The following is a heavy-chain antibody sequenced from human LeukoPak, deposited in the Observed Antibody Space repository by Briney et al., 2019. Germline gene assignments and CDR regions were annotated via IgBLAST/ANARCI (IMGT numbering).Heavy chain of an antibody. V-gene: IGHV1-18*01. CDR3: AVPRYYYDSSGYRAYYFDY. CDR2: ISAYNGNT. Sequence: ASVKVSCKASGYTFTSYGISWVRQAPGQGLEWMGWISAYNGNTNYAQKLQGRVTMTTDTSTSTAYMELRSLRSEDTAVYYCAVPRYYYDSSGYRAYYFDYWGQGTLVTVSS. D-gene: IGHD3-22*01. J-gene: IGHJ4*02. CDR1: GYTFTSYG.